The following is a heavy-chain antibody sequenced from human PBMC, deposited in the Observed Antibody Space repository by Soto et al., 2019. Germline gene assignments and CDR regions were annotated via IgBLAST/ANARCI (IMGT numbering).Heavy chain of an antibody. CDR1: GFTFSSYS. Sequence: GGSLRLSCAASGFTFSSYSMNWVRQAPGKGLEWVSSISISSSYIYYADSVKGRFTISRENDKNSLYLQMNSLRAEDTAVYYCARGVVPPVGATLPGWFAPWGQGTLVTLSS. D-gene: IGHD1-26*01. J-gene: IGHJ5*02. CDR2: ISISSSYI. V-gene: IGHV3-21*01. CDR3: ARGVVPPVGATLPGWFAP.